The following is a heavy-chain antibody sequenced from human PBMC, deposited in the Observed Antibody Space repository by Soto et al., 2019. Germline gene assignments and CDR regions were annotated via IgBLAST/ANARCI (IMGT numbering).Heavy chain of an antibody. CDR1: GGSISSSSYY. Sequence: PSETLSLTCTVSGGSISSSSYYWGWIRQPPGKGLEWIGSIYYSGSTYYNPSLKSRVTISVDTSKNQFSLKLSSVTAADTAVYYCARRMATSRDAFDIWGQGTMVTVSS. D-gene: IGHD2-2*01. CDR3: ARRMATSRDAFDI. CDR2: IYYSGST. J-gene: IGHJ3*02. V-gene: IGHV4-39*01.